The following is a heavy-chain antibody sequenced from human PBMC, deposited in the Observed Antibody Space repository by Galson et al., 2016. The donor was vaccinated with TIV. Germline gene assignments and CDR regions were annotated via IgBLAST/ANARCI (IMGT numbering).Heavy chain of an antibody. CDR1: GFDFNALA. Sequence: SLRLSCAASGFDFNALAMSWVRQVPGKGLQWVASISGSGGQTHYGDSVRGRFIISRDDSKNTVYLRMNNVRGDDTAVYYCVTATTTPHDYWGKGTLVTVSS. V-gene: IGHV3-23*01. D-gene: IGHD1-1*01. CDR3: VTATTTPHDY. J-gene: IGHJ4*02. CDR2: ISGSGGQT.